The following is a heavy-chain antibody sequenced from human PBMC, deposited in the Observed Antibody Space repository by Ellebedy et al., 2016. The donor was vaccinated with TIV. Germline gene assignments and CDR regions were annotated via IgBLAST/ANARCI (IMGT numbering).Heavy chain of an antibody. Sequence: PGGSLRLSCAASGFTFSSYAMSWVRQAPGKGLEWVSAISGSGGSTYYADSVKGRFTISRDNSKNTLYLQMNSLRAEDTAVYYCAKAGGYSGYDYTPHFDWGQGTLVTVSS. CDR1: GFTFSSYA. CDR3: AKAGGYSGYDYTPHFD. V-gene: IGHV3-23*01. D-gene: IGHD5-12*01. CDR2: ISGSGGST. J-gene: IGHJ4*02.